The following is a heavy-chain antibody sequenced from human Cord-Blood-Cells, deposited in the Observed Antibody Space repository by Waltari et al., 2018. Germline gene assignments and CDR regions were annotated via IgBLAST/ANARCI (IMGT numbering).Heavy chain of an antibody. Sequence: QVTLKESVPALVKPTQTLTLPCTFSGFSLTPSGMRVSWIRQPPGKALEWLERIDLDDDKFYSTSLKTRLTISKDTSKNQVVLTMTNMDPVDTATYYCARTDGNSLCDYWGQGTLVTVSS. CDR3: ARTDGNSLCDY. CDR2: IDLDDDK. V-gene: IGHV2-70*04. J-gene: IGHJ4*02. CDR1: GFSLTPSGMR.